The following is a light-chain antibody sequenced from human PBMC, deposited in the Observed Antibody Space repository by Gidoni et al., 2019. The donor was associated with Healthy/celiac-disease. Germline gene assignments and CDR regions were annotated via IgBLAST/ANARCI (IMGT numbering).Light chain of an antibody. V-gene: IGLV1-51*01. CDR1: SSNIGNNY. CDR3: GTWDSSLSAVV. CDR2: DNN. Sequence: QSVLTQPPSVSAAPGQQVTISCSGSSSNIGNNYVSWYQQLPGTAPKLLIYDNNKRPSGIPDRFSGSKSGTSATLDITGRQTGDEADYYCGTWDSSLSAVVFGGGTKLTVL. J-gene: IGLJ2*01.